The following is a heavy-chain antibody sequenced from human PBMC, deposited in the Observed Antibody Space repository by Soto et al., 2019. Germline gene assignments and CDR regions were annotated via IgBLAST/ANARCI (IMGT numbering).Heavy chain of an antibody. CDR1: GGSISGGGYS. D-gene: IGHD3-3*01. CDR2: IYHSGST. J-gene: IGHJ4*02. Sequence: PSETLSLTCAVSGGSISGGGYSWSWIRQPPGKGLEWIGYIYHSGSTYYNPSLKSRVTISVDRSKNQFSLKLSSVTAADTAVYYFDRGLVFGVVPESYIDYWGQGTLVTVSS. CDR3: DRGLVFGVVPESYIDY. V-gene: IGHV4-30-2*01.